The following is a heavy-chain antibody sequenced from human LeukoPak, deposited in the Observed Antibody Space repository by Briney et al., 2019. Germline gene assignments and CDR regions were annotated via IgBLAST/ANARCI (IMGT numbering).Heavy chain of an antibody. CDR1: GFTFSSYN. Sequence: PGGSLRLSCAASGFTFSSYNMNWVRQAPGKGLEWVSSITSSSSHIYYADSVKGRFTISRDNAKNSLYLQIDSLRAEDTAVYYCARDPYSGSYVDYYYYYYMDVWGKGTTVTISS. V-gene: IGHV3-21*01. D-gene: IGHD6-13*01. CDR3: ARDPYSGSYVDYYYYYYMDV. J-gene: IGHJ6*03. CDR2: ITSSSSHI.